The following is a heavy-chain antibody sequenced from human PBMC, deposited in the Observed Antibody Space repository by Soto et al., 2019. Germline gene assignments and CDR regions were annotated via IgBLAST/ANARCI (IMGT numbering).Heavy chain of an antibody. CDR2: IIPIFGTA. D-gene: IGHD2-15*01. CDR1: GGTFSSYA. CDR3: ARDRDCSGGSCYAGVWFDP. Sequence: QVQLVQSGAEVKKPGSSVKVSCKASGGTFSSYAISWVRQAPGQGLEWMGGIIPIFGTASYAQKFQGRVTISGDETTSTAHMELSSLRSEDTAVYYCARDRDCSGGSCYAGVWFDPWGQGTLVTVSS. V-gene: IGHV1-69*12. J-gene: IGHJ5*02.